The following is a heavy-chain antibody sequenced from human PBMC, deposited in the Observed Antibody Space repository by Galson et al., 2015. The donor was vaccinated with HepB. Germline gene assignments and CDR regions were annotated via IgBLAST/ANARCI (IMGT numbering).Heavy chain of an antibody. CDR2: ISSSSSTI. J-gene: IGHJ6*02. CDR3: AREASGSGSYFLGYYYGMDV. Sequence: SLRLSCAASGFTFSSYSMNWVRQAPGKGLEWVSYISSSSSTIYYADSVKGRFTISRDNAKNSLYLQMNSLRAEDTAVYYCAREASGSGSYFLGYYYGMDVWGQGTTVTVSS. D-gene: IGHD3-10*01. V-gene: IGHV3-48*04. CDR1: GFTFSSYS.